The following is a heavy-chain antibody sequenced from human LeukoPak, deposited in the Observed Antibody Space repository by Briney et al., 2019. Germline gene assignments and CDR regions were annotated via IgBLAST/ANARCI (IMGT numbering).Heavy chain of an antibody. Sequence: PGGSLRLSCAASGFTFSNYGMSWVRQAPGKGLEWVSVISLSGGSTYYADSVKGRFTISRDNSKNTLYLKMNSLRAEDTAVYYCAKDAWRFGDSLLYYYDYWGQGTLVTVSS. CDR3: AKDAWRFGDSLLYYYDY. CDR1: GFTFSNYG. V-gene: IGHV3-23*01. CDR2: ISLSGGST. J-gene: IGHJ4*02. D-gene: IGHD3-10*01.